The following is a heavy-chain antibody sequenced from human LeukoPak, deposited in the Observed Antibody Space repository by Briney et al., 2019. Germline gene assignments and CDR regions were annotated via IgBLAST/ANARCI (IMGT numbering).Heavy chain of an antibody. CDR2: INPNSGGT. V-gene: IGHV1-2*02. CDR3: ARVSVTLRPLDY. D-gene: IGHD2-21*02. J-gene: IGHJ4*02. CDR1: GYTFTGYY. Sequence: ASVKVSCKASGYTFTGYYMHWVRQAPGQGLGWMGWINPNSGGTNYAQKFQGRVTMTRDTSISTAYMELSRLRSDDTAVYYCARVSVTLRPLDYWGQGTLVTVSS.